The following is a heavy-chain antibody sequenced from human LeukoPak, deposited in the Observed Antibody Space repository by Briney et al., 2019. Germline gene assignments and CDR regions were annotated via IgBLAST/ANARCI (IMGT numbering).Heavy chain of an antibody. D-gene: IGHD3-10*01. CDR1: GGTFSSYA. CDR3: ATVGMVRGVTPYYFDY. Sequence: SVKVSCKASGGTFSSYAISWVRQAPGQGLEWMGGIIPIFGTTNYAQKFQGRVTITADESTSTAYMELSSLRSEDTAVYYCATVGMVRGVTPYYFDYWGQGTLVTVSS. V-gene: IGHV1-69*01. J-gene: IGHJ4*02. CDR2: IIPIFGTT.